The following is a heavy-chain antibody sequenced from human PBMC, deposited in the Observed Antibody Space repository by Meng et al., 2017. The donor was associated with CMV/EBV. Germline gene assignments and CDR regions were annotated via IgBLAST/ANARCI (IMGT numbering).Heavy chain of an antibody. CDR1: GYTFTSYY. D-gene: IGHD2-8*01. Sequence: ASVKVSCKASGYTFTSYYIHWVRQAPGQGLEWMGWIDPNSGATNYDQKFQGRVTMTRDTSISTSYMELSRLKSDDTAVYYCARVTVMLPYAKDFDYWGQGTLVTVSS. CDR2: IDPNSGAT. J-gene: IGHJ4*02. V-gene: IGHV1-2*02. CDR3: ARVTVMLPYAKDFDY.